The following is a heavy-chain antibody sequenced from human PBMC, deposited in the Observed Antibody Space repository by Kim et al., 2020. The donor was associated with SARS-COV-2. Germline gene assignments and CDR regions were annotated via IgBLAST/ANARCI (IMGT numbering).Heavy chain of an antibody. V-gene: IGHV3-15*01. D-gene: IGHD2-2*01. CDR2: IKSKTDGGTT. J-gene: IGHJ6*03. CDR3: TTESYDCSSTSCYYYYYSYMGV. CDR1: GFTFSNAW. Sequence: GGSLRLSCAASGFTFSNAWMSWVRQAPGKGLEWVGRIKSKTDGGTTDYAAPVKGRFTISRDDSKNTLYLQMNSLKTEDTAVYYCTTESYDCSSTSCYYYYYSYMGVWGQGTTVTVSS.